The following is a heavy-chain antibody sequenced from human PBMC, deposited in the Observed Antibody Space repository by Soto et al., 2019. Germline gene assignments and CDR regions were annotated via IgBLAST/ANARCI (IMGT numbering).Heavy chain of an antibody. D-gene: IGHD6-19*01. V-gene: IGHV3-30-3*01. CDR2: ISYDGSKK. Sequence: QVQLVESGGGVVQPGRSLRLSCAASGFTFSSYAMHWVRQAPGKGLEWVAVISYDGSKKYYADSVKGRFTISSDNSTNTLYLQMTSLRAEDTAVYYCARGRYAYSGGWYFDYWGQGTLVTVSS. CDR3: ARGRYAYSGGWYFDY. J-gene: IGHJ4*02. CDR1: GFTFSSYA.